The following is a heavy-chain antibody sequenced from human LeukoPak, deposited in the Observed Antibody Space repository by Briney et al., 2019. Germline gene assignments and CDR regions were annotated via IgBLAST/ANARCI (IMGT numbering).Heavy chain of an antibody. CDR3: ARDYLGQADAFDI. CDR2: TNSDESAT. D-gene: IGHD3-10*01. Sequence: GGSLRLSCAASGFTFSNYWMHWVRQAPGKGLVWVSGTNSDESATVYADSVKGRFTISRGNAKNTLYLQMNSLRAEDTAVYYCARDYLGQADAFDIWGQGTMVTVSS. V-gene: IGHV3-74*01. J-gene: IGHJ3*02. CDR1: GFTFSNYW.